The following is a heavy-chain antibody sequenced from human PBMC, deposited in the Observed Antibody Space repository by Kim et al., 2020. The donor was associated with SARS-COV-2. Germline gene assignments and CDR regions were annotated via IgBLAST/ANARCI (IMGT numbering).Heavy chain of an antibody. Sequence: GGSLRLSCAASGFTFGDYAMHWVRQAPGKGLEWVSGITWNSGTIAYGDSVKGRFTISRDNAKNSLYLQMNSLRTEDTALYYCAKAGCSGSSCYFNWWGQGTLVTVSS. D-gene: IGHD2-2*01. CDR1: GFTFGDYA. CDR3: AKAGCSGSSCYFNW. V-gene: IGHV3-9*01. J-gene: IGHJ4*02. CDR2: ITWNSGTI.